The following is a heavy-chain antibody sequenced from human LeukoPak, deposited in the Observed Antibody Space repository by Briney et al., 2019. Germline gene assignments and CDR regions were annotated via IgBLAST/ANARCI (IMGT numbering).Heavy chain of an antibody. Sequence: PGGSLRLSCAASGFTFSSYSMNWVRQAPGKGLEWVSSISSSSSYIYYADSVKGRFTISRDNAKNSLYLQMNTLRAEDTAVYYCARDSYSYGRFDYWGQGTLVTVSS. CDR3: ARDSYSYGRFDY. CDR1: GFTFSSYS. V-gene: IGHV3-21*01. CDR2: ISSSSSYI. J-gene: IGHJ4*02. D-gene: IGHD5-18*01.